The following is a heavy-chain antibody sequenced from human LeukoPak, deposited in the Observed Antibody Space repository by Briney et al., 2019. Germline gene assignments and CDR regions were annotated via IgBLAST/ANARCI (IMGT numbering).Heavy chain of an antibody. D-gene: IGHD2-15*01. CDR2: IIPIFGTA. CDR1: GGTFSSYA. J-gene: IGHJ6*04. V-gene: IGHV1-69*06. Sequence: GASVKVSCKASGGTFSSYAISWVRQAPGQGLEWMGGIIPIFGTANYAQKFQGRVTITADKSTSTAYMELSSLRSEDTAVYYCARDSVVAATLGYYYYGMDVWGKGTTVTVSS. CDR3: ARDSVVAATLGYYYYGMDV.